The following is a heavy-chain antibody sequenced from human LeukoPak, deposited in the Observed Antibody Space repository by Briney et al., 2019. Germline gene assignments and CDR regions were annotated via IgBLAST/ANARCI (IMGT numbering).Heavy chain of an antibody. CDR2: INHSGST. CDR1: GGSFSGYY. V-gene: IGHV4-34*01. Sequence: SETLSLTCAVYGGSFSGYYWSWIRQPPGKGLEWIGEINHSGSTNYNPSLKGRVTISVDTSKNQFSLKLSSVTAADTAVYYCARRHYYDSSGYYNYYYYYYMDVWGKGTTVTVSS. J-gene: IGHJ6*03. D-gene: IGHD3-22*01. CDR3: ARRHYYDSSGYYNYYYYYYMDV.